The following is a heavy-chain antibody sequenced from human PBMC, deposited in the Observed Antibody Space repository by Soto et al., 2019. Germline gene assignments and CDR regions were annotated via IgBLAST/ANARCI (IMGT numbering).Heavy chain of an antibody. D-gene: IGHD2-21*02. J-gene: IGHJ4*02. V-gene: IGHV3-11*06. Sequence: QVQLVESGGGLVKPGGSLRLSCAASGFTFSDYYITWIRQAPGKGLEWVSYISSSSSYTNYADSVNGRFTISRDNAKNSLYLQMNSLRAEDTAVYYCARGPGLFNCGGDCRTLDYWGQGTLVTVSS. CDR3: ARGPGLFNCGGDCRTLDY. CDR2: ISSSSSYT. CDR1: GFTFSDYY.